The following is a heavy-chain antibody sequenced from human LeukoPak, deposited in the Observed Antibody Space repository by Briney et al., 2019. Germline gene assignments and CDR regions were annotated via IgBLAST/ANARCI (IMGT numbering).Heavy chain of an antibody. J-gene: IGHJ4*02. CDR2: ISSSSSTI. CDR1: GFTFSSYS. D-gene: IGHD5-12*01. V-gene: IGHV3-48*01. CDR3: ARGIRRIVATTGLYYFDY. Sequence: GGSLRLSCAASGFTFSSYSMNWVRQAPGMGLEWVSYISSSSSTIYYADSVKGRFTISRDNAKNSLYLQMNSLRAEDTAVYYCARGIRRIVATTGLYYFDYWGQGTLVTVSS.